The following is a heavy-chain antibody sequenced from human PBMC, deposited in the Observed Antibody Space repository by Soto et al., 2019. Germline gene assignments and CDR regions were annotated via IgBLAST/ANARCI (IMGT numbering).Heavy chain of an antibody. J-gene: IGHJ6*03. CDR3: AKDLSDSDSYYDFWSGYHYYYYYYMDV. V-gene: IGHV3-30*18. Sequence: GGSLRLSCAASGFTFSSYGMHWVRQAPGKGLEWVAVISYDGSNKYYADSVKGRFTISRDNSKNTLYLQMNSLRAEDTAVYYCAKDLSDSDSYYDFWSGYHYYYYYYMDVWGKGTTVTVSS. CDR1: GFTFSSYG. D-gene: IGHD3-3*01. CDR2: ISYDGSNK.